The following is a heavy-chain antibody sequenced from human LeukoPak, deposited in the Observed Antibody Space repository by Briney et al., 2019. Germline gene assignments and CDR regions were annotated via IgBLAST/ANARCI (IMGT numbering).Heavy chain of an antibody. CDR1: GFTFSSYG. CDR2: ISYDGSNK. V-gene: IGHV3-30*18. CDR3: AKDSNDI. Sequence: PGGSLRLSCAASGFTFSSYGMHWVRQAPGKGLEWVAVISYDGSNKYYADSVKGRFTISRDNSKNTLYLQMNSLRAEDTAVYYCAKDSNDIWGQGTLVTVSS. J-gene: IGHJ4*02. D-gene: IGHD1-1*01.